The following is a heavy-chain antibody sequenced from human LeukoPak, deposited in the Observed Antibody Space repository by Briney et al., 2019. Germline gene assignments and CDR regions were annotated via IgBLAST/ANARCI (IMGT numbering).Heavy chain of an antibody. V-gene: IGHV3-11*01. D-gene: IGHD3-10*01. CDR2: ISSSGSTI. CDR1: GFTFSDYY. Sequence: GGSLRLSCAASGFTFSDYYMSWIRQAPGKGLEWVSYISSSGSTIYYADSVKGRFTISRDNAKNSLYLQMNSLRAEDTAVYYCARRVTMVRGVIITSWFDPWGQGTLVTVSS. J-gene: IGHJ5*02. CDR3: ARRVTMVRGVIITSWFDP.